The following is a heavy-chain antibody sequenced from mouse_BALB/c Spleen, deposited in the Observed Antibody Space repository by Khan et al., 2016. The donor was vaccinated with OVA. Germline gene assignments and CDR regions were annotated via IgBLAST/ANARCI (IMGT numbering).Heavy chain of an antibody. CDR2: INTETGEP. D-gene: IGHD3-1*01. CDR3: ARTARATFAY. Sequence: QVQLKQSGPELKKPGETVKISCKASGYTFTDYSMHWVKQAPGKGLKWMGWINTETGEPTYADDFKGRFAFSLETSASTAYLQINNLKDEDTTTYFCARTARATFAYWGQGTLVTVSA. V-gene: IGHV9-2-1*01. J-gene: IGHJ3*01. CDR1: GYTFTDYS.